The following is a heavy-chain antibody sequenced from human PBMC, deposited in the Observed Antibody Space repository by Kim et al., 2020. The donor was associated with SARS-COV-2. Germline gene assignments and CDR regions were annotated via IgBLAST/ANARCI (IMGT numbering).Heavy chain of an antibody. CDR3: ARDGHSCPDGTYGMDV. D-gene: IGHD1-26*01. CDR2: IWNDGNT. Sequence: GGSLRLSCAASGFTVSNKYMNWVRQAPGKGLEWVSVIWNDGNTHYVDPVRGRFTIPRDHYNNKLYLQINSLRAGHTAIYCCARDGHSCPDGTYGMDVWGLGTTVTVSS. CDR1: GFTVSNKY. J-gene: IGHJ6*02. V-gene: IGHV3-53*01.